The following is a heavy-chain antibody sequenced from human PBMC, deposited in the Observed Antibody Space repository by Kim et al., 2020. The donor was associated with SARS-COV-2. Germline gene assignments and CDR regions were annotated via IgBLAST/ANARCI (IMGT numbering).Heavy chain of an antibody. D-gene: IGHD3-10*01. V-gene: IGHV5-51*01. Sequence: GESLKISCKGSGYSFTSYWIGWLPHIPGKALDGMGIIYPGTSDTRNSRSSQGQVTISADKSISTAYLQWSSLKASDTAMYYCARRDYYYGSGSYVFDYWGQGTLVTVSS. CDR2: IYPGTSDT. CDR1: GYSFTSYW. CDR3: ARRDYYYGSGSYVFDY. J-gene: IGHJ4*02.